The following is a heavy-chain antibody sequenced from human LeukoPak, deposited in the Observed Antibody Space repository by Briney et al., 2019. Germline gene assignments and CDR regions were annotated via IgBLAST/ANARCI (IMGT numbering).Heavy chain of an antibody. V-gene: IGHV3-73*01. CDR3: TSLDTAMDYLDY. Sequence: GGSLRLSCAASGFTFSGSAVHWVRQASGKGLEWVGRIRSKANSYATAYAASVKGRLTISRDDSKNTAYLQMNSLKTEDTAVYYCTSLDTAMDYLDYWGQGTLVTVSS. CDR2: IRSKANSYAT. D-gene: IGHD5-18*01. CDR1: GFTFSGSA. J-gene: IGHJ4*02.